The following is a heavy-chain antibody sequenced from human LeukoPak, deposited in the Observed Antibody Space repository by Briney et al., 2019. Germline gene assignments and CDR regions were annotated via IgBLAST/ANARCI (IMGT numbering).Heavy chain of an antibody. CDR2: ISAYNGNT. CDR3: ARCTGGGSCYGVRY. J-gene: IGHJ4*02. CDR1: GYTFTSYG. D-gene: IGHD2-15*01. V-gene: IGHV1-18*01. Sequence: ASVKVPCKASGYTFTSYGISWVRQAPGQGLEWMGWISAYNGNTNYAQKLQGRVTMTTDTSTSTAYMELRSLRFDDTAVYYCARCTGGGSCYGVRYWGQGTLVTVSS.